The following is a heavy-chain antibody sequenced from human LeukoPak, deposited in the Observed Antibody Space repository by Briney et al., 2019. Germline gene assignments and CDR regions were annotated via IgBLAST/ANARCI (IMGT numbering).Heavy chain of an antibody. D-gene: IGHD3-10*01. Sequence: SETLSLTCTVSGGSTSDYYWSWIRQPPGKGLEWIGYIYYSGSTNYNPSLKSRVTISVDTSKNQFSLKLSSVTAADTAVYYCARHVNTMVRGPFDYWGQGTLVTVSS. CDR1: GGSTSDYY. V-gene: IGHV4-59*08. CDR3: ARHVNTMVRGPFDY. CDR2: IYYSGST. J-gene: IGHJ4*02.